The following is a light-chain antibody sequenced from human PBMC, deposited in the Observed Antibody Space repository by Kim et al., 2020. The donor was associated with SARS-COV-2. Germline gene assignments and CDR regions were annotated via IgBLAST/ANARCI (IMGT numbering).Light chain of an antibody. Sequence: GQSVPISCSGSSSNLGSNTVTWYQQLPGTAPKLLIYSNNHRPSGVPDRFSGSKSGTSASLAISGLQSEDEADYYCAAWDDSLNGWVFGGGTQLTVL. CDR3: AAWDDSLNGWV. CDR1: SSNLGSNT. V-gene: IGLV1-44*01. J-gene: IGLJ3*02. CDR2: SNN.